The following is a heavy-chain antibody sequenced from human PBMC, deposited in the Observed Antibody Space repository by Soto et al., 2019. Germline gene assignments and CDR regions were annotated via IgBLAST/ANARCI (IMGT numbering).Heavy chain of an antibody. V-gene: IGHV4-4*02. CDR3: AYSTGWYRLDV. CDR1: GGSISTPYW. D-gene: IGHD6-19*01. J-gene: IGHJ3*01. CDR2: VYHSGGN. Sequence: QVHLQESGPGLVKPSGTLSLTCAVSGGSISTPYWWTWVRRPPGKELEWIGDVYHSGGNNYNPSLMSRVTISLDKSKNQFSLKMMSVTAADTAIYYCAYSTGWYRLDVWGQGTMVIVSS.